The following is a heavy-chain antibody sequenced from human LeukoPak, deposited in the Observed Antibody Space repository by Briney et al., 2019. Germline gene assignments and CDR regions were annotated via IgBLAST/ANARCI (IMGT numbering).Heavy chain of an antibody. D-gene: IGHD5-12*01. CDR1: GGSISSYY. CDR2: IYYSEST. CDR3: ARGMGIVATIGPFFDY. V-gene: IGHV4-59*01. Sequence: SETLSLTCTVSGGSISSYYWSWIRQPPGKGLERIGYIYYSESTNYNPCLKSRVTISVDTSKNQFSLKLSSVTAADTAVYYCARGMGIVATIGPFFDYWGQGTLVTVSS. J-gene: IGHJ4*02.